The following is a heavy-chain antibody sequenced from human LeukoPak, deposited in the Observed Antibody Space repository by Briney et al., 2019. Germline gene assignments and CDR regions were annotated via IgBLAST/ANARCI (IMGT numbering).Heavy chain of an antibody. D-gene: IGHD5-12*01. Sequence: PGRSLRLSCAASGFTFSSYAMHGVRQAPGKGLEWVAVISYDGSNKYYADSVKGRFTISRDNSKNTLYLQMNSLRAEDTAVYYCARDSGYDSYGMDVWGQGTTVTVSS. CDR3: ARDSGYDSYGMDV. V-gene: IGHV3-30*04. CDR2: ISYDGSNK. J-gene: IGHJ6*02. CDR1: GFTFSSYA.